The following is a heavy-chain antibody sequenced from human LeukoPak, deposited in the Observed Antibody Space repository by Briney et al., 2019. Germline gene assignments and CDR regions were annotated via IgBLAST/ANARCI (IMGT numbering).Heavy chain of an antibody. J-gene: IGHJ3*02. CDR3: AKVGVGAKMEDAFDI. Sequence: PGGSLRLSCAASGFTFSSYGMHWVRQAPATGLEWVAVISYDGSNKYYADSVKGRFTISRDNSKNTLYLQISSLAPEDTATYYCAKVGVGAKMEDAFDIWGQGTMLTVSS. D-gene: IGHD5-12*01. V-gene: IGHV3-30*18. CDR1: GFTFSSYG. CDR2: ISYDGSNK.